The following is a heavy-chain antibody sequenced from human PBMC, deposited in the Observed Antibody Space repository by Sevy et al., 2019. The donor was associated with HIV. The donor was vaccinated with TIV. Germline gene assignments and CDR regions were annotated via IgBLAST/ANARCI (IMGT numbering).Heavy chain of an antibody. V-gene: IGHV3-48*02. J-gene: IGHJ6*02. CDR2: ISSSSSTI. Sequence: GGSLRLSCAASGFTFSSYSMNWVRQAPGKGLEWVSYISSSSSTIYYADSVKGRFTISRDNAKNSLYLQMNSLRDEDTAAYYCARGELELQGTQMIYYYYGMDVWGQGTTVTVSS. D-gene: IGHD1-7*01. CDR1: GFTFSSYS. CDR3: ARGELELQGTQMIYYYYGMDV.